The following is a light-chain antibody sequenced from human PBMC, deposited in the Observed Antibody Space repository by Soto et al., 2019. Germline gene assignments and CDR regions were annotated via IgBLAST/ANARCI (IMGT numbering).Light chain of an antibody. CDR3: QQYGSSPPT. Sequence: EIVLSQSPGTLSLSPGGRATLSCRASQSVSSNYLAWYQQKPGQAPRLLIYGASSRATGIPDRFSGSGSGTDFTLTISRLEPEDFAVYSCQQYGSSPPTFGQGTKVEIK. V-gene: IGKV3-20*01. J-gene: IGKJ1*01. CDR1: QSVSSNY. CDR2: GAS.